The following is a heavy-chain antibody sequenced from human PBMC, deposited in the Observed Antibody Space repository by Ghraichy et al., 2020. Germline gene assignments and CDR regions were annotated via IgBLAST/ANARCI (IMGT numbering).Heavy chain of an antibody. CDR2: ISSDGSNK. J-gene: IGHJ6*02. V-gene: IGHV3-30*04. Sequence: GGSLRLSCAASGFSFSSYSMHWVRQAPGKGLEWVAVISSDGSNKYYRDSVKGRFTISRDDSKNTVYLQMNSLISEDTSIYSCAKAGDTGGFRFYGMDVWGQGTTVTVSS. CDR3: AKAGDTGGFRFYGMDV. CDR1: GFSFSSYS. D-gene: IGHD7-27*01.